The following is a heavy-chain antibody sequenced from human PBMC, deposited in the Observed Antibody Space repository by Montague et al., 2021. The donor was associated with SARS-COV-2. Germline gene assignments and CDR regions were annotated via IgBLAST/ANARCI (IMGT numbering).Heavy chain of an antibody. D-gene: IGHD3-9*01. V-gene: IGHV4-39*07. Sequence: SETLSLTCTVSGGSISSSSYYWGWIRQPPGQGLEWIGSIYYSGSTYYNPSLKSRVTISVDTSKNQFSLTLITVTAADTAVYYCARDASLRFEILIGPRHYSYGIDVWGQGTTVTVSS. CDR1: GGSISSSSYY. CDR3: ARDASLRFEILIGPRHYSYGIDV. CDR2: IYYSGST. J-gene: IGHJ6*02.